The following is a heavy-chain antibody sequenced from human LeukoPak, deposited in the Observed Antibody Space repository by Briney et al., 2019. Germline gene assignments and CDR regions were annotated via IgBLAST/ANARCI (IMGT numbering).Heavy chain of an antibody. J-gene: IGHJ4*02. Sequence: GASVKVSCKTSGYSFTAFYIHWVRQAPGQGLEWMGWIHPRSGDTSYAQKFQGRVTMARDTSISTVYMDLSSLGSDDTAVYYCARDGEYGTWSYWRGCFDYWGQGIQVTVSA. V-gene: IGHV1-2*02. D-gene: IGHD3-10*01. CDR2: IHPRSGDT. CDR1: GYSFTAFY. CDR3: ARDGEYGTWSYWRGCFDY.